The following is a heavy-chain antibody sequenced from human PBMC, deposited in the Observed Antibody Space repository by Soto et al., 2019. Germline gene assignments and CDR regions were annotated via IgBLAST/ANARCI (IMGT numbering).Heavy chain of an antibody. Sequence: ASVKVSCKASGGTLNKHAITWARRAPGQRLEWLGGIIPMFGIPNYPQKFQGRVIITADDSTNTSHMELSSLTSDDTAVYFCARGGTSGWLKGAYDVWGQGTMVTVSS. D-gene: IGHD6-19*01. CDR2: IIPMFGIP. J-gene: IGHJ3*01. V-gene: IGHV1-69*13. CDR3: ARGGTSGWLKGAYDV. CDR1: GGTLNKHA.